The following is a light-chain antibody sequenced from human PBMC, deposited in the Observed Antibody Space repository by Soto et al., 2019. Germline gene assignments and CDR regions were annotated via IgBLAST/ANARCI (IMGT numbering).Light chain of an antibody. CDR2: NDN. V-gene: IGLV1-44*01. J-gene: IGLJ1*01. CDR1: NSNIGRNT. CDR3: AAWDGSLNGYV. Sequence: QSVLTQPPSTSGTPGQRVAISCSGSNSNIGRNTVNWYQQLPGTAPKLLIYNDNRRPSGVPDRFSGSKSDTSASLAIRGLQSEDEGDYYCAAWDGSLNGYVFGPGTKLTVL.